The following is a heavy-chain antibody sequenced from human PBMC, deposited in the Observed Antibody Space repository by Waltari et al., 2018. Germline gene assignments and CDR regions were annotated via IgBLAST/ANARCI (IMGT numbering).Heavy chain of an antibody. J-gene: IGHJ3*02. CDR1: GYTFTSYA. D-gene: IGHD2-15*01. V-gene: IGHV1-3*01. CDR2: LNAGNGNT. Sequence: QVQLVQSGAEVKKPGASVKVSCKASGYTFTSYAMHWVRPAPGQSLEWMGWLNAGNGNTKYSKKFQGRVTITRETSESTAYMERSSLRSEDTAVYYCAGDAGENCSGGSCPDAFDIWGQGTMVTVSS. CDR3: AGDAGENCSGGSCPDAFDI.